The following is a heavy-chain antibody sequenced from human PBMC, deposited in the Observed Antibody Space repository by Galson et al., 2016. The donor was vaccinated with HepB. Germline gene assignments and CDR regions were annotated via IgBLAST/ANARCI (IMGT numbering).Heavy chain of an antibody. CDR3: VRGPLMATVKYNYFDP. D-gene: IGHD5-24*01. V-gene: IGHV5-10-1*01. CDR2: IDSSDSYT. CDR1: GFSFTNYW. Sequence: QSGAEVKKPGESLRISCKGFGFSFTNYWITWVRQMPGKGLEWMGRIDSSDSYTNYSPSFQGHVTISADKSISTAYLQWSSLKASDTAMYFCVRGPLMATVKYNYFDPWGQGTLVTVSS. J-gene: IGHJ5*02.